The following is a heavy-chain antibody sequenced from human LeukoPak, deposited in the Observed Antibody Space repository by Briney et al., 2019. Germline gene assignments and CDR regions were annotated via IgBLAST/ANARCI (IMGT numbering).Heavy chain of an antibody. CDR2: IYYSGST. Sequence: SETLSLTCTVSGGSISSSSYYWGWIRQPLGKGLEWIGSIYYSGSTYYNPSLKGRVTISVDTSKNQFSLKLSSVTAADTAVYYCARSGSSWYYYYYYMDVWGKGTTVTVSS. CDR1: GGSISSSSYY. J-gene: IGHJ6*03. CDR3: ARSGSSWYYYYYYMDV. D-gene: IGHD6-13*01. V-gene: IGHV4-39*07.